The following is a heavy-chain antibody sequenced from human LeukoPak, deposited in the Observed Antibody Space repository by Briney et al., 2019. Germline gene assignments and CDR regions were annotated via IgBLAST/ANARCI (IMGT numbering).Heavy chain of an antibody. V-gene: IGHV1-46*01. J-gene: IGHJ4*02. D-gene: IGHD3-22*01. CDR3: ARGSGAPYYYDSSGYPDY. CDR2: INPSGGST. Sequence: ASVKVSCKASGYTFTSHYMHWVRQAPGQGLEWMGIINPSGGSTSYAQKFQGRVTMTRDTSTSTVYMELSSLRSEDTAVYYCARGSGAPYYYDSSGYPDYWGQGTLVTVSS. CDR1: GYTFTSHY.